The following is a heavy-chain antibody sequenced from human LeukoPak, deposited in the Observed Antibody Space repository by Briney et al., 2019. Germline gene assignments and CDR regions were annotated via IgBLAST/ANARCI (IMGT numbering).Heavy chain of an antibody. CDR1: GGSISSYY. J-gene: IGHJ4*02. CDR3: ARGYYNILTGYYVDY. Sequence: PSETLSLTCTVSGGSISSYYWSWIRQPPGKGLEWIGYFSNSGSTDYNPSLKSRVTMSVDTSKNQFSLKLSSVTAADTAVYYCARGYYNILTGYYVDYWGQGTLVTVSS. V-gene: IGHV4-59*01. CDR2: FSNSGST. D-gene: IGHD3-9*01.